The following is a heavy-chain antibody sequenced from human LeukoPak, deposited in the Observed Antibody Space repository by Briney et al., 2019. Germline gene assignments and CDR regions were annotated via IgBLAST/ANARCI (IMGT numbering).Heavy chain of an antibody. J-gene: IGHJ4*02. D-gene: IGHD4-11*01. V-gene: IGHV4-61*01. CDR3: AREGTTVTHFDY. CDR1: GGSISSSSYY. Sequence: PSETLSLTCTVSGGSISSSSYYWGWIRQPPGKGLEWIGYIYSSGSTNYNPSLKSRATISIDTSKNQFSLKLTSVTAADTAVYYCAREGTTVTHFDYWGQGTLVTVSS. CDR2: IYSSGST.